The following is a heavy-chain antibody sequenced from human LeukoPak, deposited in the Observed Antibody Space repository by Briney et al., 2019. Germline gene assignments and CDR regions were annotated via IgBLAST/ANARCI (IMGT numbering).Heavy chain of an antibody. J-gene: IGHJ5*02. V-gene: IGHV1-2*02. Sequence: ASVKVSCKASGYTFTGYYIHWVRQAPGLGLEWMGWINPNSGGTNYAQKFQGRVTMTRDTSISTAYMELSRLRSDDTAVYYCAREPVVLVPAAIFNWFDPWGQGTLVTVSS. CDR3: AREPVVLVPAAIFNWFDP. CDR1: GYTFTGYY. CDR2: INPNSGGT. D-gene: IGHD2-2*01.